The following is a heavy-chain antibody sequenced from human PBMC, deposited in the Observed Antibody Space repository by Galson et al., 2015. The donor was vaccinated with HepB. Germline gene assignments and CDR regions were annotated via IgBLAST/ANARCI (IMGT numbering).Heavy chain of an antibody. D-gene: IGHD3-3*01. CDR2: ISGSGGST. CDR1: GFTVSSNY. Sequence: SLRLSCAASGFTVSSNYVSWVRQAPGKGLEWVSAISGSGGSTYYADSVKGRFTISRDNSKNTLYLQMNSLRAEDTAVYYCAKGKRGDFWSGYYPDYWGQGTLVTVSS. V-gene: IGHV3-23*01. CDR3: AKGKRGDFWSGYYPDY. J-gene: IGHJ4*02.